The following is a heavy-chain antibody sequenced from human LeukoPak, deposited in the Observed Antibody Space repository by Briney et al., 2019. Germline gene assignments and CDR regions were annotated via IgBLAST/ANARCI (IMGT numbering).Heavy chain of an antibody. J-gene: IGHJ3*02. CDR3: AKDMEMYYYDSSGYYPYDAFDI. CDR1: GFTFSSYG. Sequence: GGSLRLSCAASGFTFSSYGMHWVRQAPGKGLEWVAVISYDGSNKYYADSVKGRFTISRDNSKNTLYLQMNSLRAEDMAVYYCAKDMEMYYYDSSGYYPYDAFDIWGQGTMVTVSS. CDR2: ISYDGSNK. V-gene: IGHV3-30*18. D-gene: IGHD3-22*01.